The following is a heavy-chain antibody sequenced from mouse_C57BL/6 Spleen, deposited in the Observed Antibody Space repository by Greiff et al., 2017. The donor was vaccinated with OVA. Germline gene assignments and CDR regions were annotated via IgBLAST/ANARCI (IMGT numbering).Heavy chain of an antibody. CDR2: IDPSDSYT. Sequence: VQLQESGAELVMPGASVKLSCKASGYTFTSYWMHWVKQRPGQGLEWIGEIDPSDSYTNYNQKFKGKSTLTVDKSSSTAYMQLSSLTAEDSAVYYCARSTVVFDYWGQGTTLTVSS. CDR1: GYTFTSYW. V-gene: IGHV1-69*01. J-gene: IGHJ2*01. CDR3: ARSTVVFDY. D-gene: IGHD1-1*01.